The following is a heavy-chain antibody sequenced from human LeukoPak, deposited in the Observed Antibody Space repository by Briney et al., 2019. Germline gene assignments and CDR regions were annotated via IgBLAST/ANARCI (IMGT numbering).Heavy chain of an antibody. V-gene: IGHV3-21*04. Sequence: GGSLRLSCAASGFTFSSYSMNWVRQAPGKGLEWVSSISSSSSYIYYADSEKGRFTISRDNAKNSLYLQMNSLRAEDTALYYCGKETGIILVRGAVDYWGQGTLVTVSS. D-gene: IGHD3-10*01. CDR3: GKETGIILVRGAVDY. CDR1: GFTFSSYS. CDR2: ISSSSSYI. J-gene: IGHJ4*02.